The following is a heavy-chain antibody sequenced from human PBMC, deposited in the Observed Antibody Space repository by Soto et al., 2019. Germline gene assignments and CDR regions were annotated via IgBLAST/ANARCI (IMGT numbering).Heavy chain of an antibody. V-gene: IGHV4-31*03. J-gene: IGHJ3*02. Sequence: SETLSLTCTVSGGSISSGGYYWIWIRQHPGKGLEWIGYIYYSGSTYYNPSLKSRVTISVDTSKNQFSLKLSSVTAADTAVYYCASSMVRGLTTAAFDIWGQGTMLPVSS. CDR1: GGSISSGGYY. CDR2: IYYSGST. CDR3: ASSMVRGLTTAAFDI. D-gene: IGHD3-10*01.